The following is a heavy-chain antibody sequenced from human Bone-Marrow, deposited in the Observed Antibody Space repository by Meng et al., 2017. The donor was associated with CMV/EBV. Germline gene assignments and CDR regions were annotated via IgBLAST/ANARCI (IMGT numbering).Heavy chain of an antibody. J-gene: IGHJ4*02. V-gene: IGHV3-21*01. Sequence: GSLRLSCTSSGFTFNIYNMNWVRQAPGKGLEWVSSISGSNSHIYYADSVKGRFTISRDNAKNSLHLQMSSLRAEDTAMYYCARGLGDSGSDNYFDYWGQGILVTVSS. CDR3: ARGLGDSGSDNYFDY. CDR1: GFTFNIYN. D-gene: IGHD5-12*01. CDR2: ISGSNSHI.